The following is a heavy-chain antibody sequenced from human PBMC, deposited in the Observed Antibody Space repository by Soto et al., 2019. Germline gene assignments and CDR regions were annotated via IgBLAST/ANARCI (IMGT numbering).Heavy chain of an antibody. D-gene: IGHD5-12*01. CDR1: GYTFTNYA. CDR2: INAGNGNT. J-gene: IGHJ4*02. V-gene: IGHV1-3*01. Sequence: ASVKVSCKASGYTFTNYAINWVRQAPGQRLEWMGWINAGNGNTKYSQKFQGRVTITRDTSASTAYMKLSSLRSEDTAVYYCARERRGGYDYLDYWGQGTLVTVSS. CDR3: ARERRGGYDYLDY.